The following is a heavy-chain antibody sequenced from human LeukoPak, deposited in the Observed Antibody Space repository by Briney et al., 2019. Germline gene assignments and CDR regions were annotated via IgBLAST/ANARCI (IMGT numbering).Heavy chain of an antibody. CDR1: GGTFSNYI. D-gene: IGHD3-22*01. CDR2: VMPLFAAA. V-gene: IGHV1-69*05. J-gene: IGHJ4*02. Sequence: SVKVSCKASGGTFSNYIFNWVRQAPGQGLEWMGGVMPLFAAADYAQNFQGRVTITTDESTSTVYMELSRLRSEDTALYYCASHYYYDTFTYYERAPGWGQGTLVTVSS. CDR3: ASHYYYDTFTYYERAPG.